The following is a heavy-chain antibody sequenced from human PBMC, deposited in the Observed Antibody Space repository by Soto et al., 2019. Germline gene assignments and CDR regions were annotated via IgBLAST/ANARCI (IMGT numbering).Heavy chain of an antibody. Sequence: QVQLQQWGAGLLKPSETLSLTCAVYGGSFSGYYWSWIRQPPGKGLEWIGEINHSGSTNYNPSLKSRVTISVDTSKNQFSLKLSSVTAADTAVYYCARVGCSSTSCYAQGDYWCQGTLVTVSS. CDR2: INHSGST. J-gene: IGHJ4*02. CDR3: ARVGCSSTSCYAQGDY. V-gene: IGHV4-34*01. D-gene: IGHD2-2*01. CDR1: GGSFSGYY.